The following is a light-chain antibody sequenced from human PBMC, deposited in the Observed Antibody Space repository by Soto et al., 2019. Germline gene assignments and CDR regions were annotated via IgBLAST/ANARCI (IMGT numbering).Light chain of an antibody. Sequence: QSVLTQPASVSGSPGQSITISCTRNSSDVGAYNLVSWYQHLPDKAPKLIISEVTNRPSGVSDRFSGSKSGNTASLTISGLQAEDEADYYCASLTTTNFVFGSGTKLTVL. CDR2: EVT. CDR1: SSDVGAYNL. J-gene: IGLJ1*01. CDR3: ASLTTTNFV. V-gene: IGLV2-14*01.